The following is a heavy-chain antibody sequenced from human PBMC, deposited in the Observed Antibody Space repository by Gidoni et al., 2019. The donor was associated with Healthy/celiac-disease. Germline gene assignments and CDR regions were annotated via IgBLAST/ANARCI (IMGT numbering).Heavy chain of an antibody. D-gene: IGHD1-7*01. CDR1: VFTFDDYA. CDR2: ISWNSGSI. V-gene: IGHV3-9*01. CDR3: AKAIGSRWGTTPPFDY. Sequence: EVQLVESGGGLVQPGRSLRLSCAASVFTFDDYAMHWVRQAPGKGLEWVSGISWNSGSIGYADSVKGRFTISRDNAKNSLYLQMNSLRAEDTALYYCAKAIGSRWGTTPPFDYWGQGTLVTVSS. J-gene: IGHJ4*02.